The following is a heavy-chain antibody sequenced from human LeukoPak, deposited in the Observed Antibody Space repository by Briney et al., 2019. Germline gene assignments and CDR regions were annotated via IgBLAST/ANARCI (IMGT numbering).Heavy chain of an antibody. D-gene: IGHD3-22*01. V-gene: IGHV5-51*01. CDR3: ARVDYYDSSAYYYYFDH. J-gene: IGHJ4*02. CDR2: IYPGDSDT. Sequence: GESLKISCKGSGYSFTNSWIGWVRQMPGKGLEWMGIIYPGDSDTRYSPSFQAQVTISADKSNTPAYLHWSSLKASDTAMYYCARVDYYDSSAYYYYFDHWGQGTLVTVSS. CDR1: GYSFTNSW.